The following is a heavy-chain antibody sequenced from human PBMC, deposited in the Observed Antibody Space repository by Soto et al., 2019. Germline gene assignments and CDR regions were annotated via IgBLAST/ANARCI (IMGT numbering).Heavy chain of an antibody. CDR2: FDPEEGKM. D-gene: IGHD3-10*01. CDR1: GYSLHELC. V-gene: IGHV1-24*01. CDR3: ATDLGVALAPLSILYFQQ. J-gene: IGHJ1*01. Sequence: AASVKVSCKVSGYSLHELCMHWVRQPPGKGLEWIGGFDPEEGKMIYAQNFQGRVTMTEDTSTDTAYMELNSLTSEDTAIYYCATDLGVALAPLSILYFQQWGQGTVVPGSS.